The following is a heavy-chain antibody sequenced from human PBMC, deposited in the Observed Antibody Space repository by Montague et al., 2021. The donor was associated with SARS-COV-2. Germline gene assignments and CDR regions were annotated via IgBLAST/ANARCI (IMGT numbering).Heavy chain of an antibody. CDR3: ARPSSGSYYHAFDI. J-gene: IGHJ3*02. V-gene: IGHV3-30-3*01. CDR1: GFTFSSYA. D-gene: IGHD1-26*01. Sequence: SLRLSCPASGFTFSSYAMHWARQAPGKGLEWVAVISYDGSNKYYADSVKGRFTISRDNSKNTLYLQMNSLRAEDTAVYYCARPSSGSYYHAFDIWGQGTMVTVSS. CDR2: ISYDGSNK.